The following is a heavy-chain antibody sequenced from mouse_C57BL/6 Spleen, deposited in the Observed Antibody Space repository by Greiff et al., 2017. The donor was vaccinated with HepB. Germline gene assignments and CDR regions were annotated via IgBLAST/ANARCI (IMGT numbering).Heavy chain of an antibody. J-gene: IGHJ4*01. Sequence: EVQVVESGEGLVKPGGSLKLSCAASGFTFSSYAMSWVRQTPEKRLEWVAYISSGGDYIYYADTVKGRFTISRDTARNTLYLQMSSLKSEDTAMYYCTRDSSGYWAMDYWGQGTSVTVSS. V-gene: IGHV5-9-1*02. CDR3: TRDSSGYWAMDY. D-gene: IGHD3-2*02. CDR2: ISSGGDYI. CDR1: GFTFSSYA.